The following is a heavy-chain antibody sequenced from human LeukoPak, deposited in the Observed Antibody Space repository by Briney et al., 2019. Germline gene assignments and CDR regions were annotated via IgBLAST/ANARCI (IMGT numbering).Heavy chain of an antibody. CDR1: GYTFTSNY. CDR2: ISPSGGST. CDR3: ARTPYHDSSGFDHFNY. D-gene: IGHD3-22*01. V-gene: IGHV1-46*01. J-gene: IGHJ4*02. Sequence: ASVKVSCKAFGYTFTSNYMHWVRQAPGQGPEWMGVISPSGGSTTYAQKFQGRVTLTRDMSTSTAYMELKSLRSDDMAVYYCARTPYHDSSGFDHFNYWGQGTLVTVSS.